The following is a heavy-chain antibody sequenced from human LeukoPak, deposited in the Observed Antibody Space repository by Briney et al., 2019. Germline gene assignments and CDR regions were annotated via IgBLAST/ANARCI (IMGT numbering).Heavy chain of an antibody. CDR1: GYTFTSYG. V-gene: IGHV1-18*01. CDR2: ISAYNGNT. D-gene: IGHD6-13*01. J-gene: IGHJ4*02. Sequence: ASVKASCKASGYTFTSYGISWVRQAPGQGLEWMGWISAYNGNTNYAQKLQGRVTMTTDTSTSTAYMELRSLRSDDTAVYYCARCPQQQLLYLFDYWGQGTLVTVSS. CDR3: ARCPQQQLLYLFDY.